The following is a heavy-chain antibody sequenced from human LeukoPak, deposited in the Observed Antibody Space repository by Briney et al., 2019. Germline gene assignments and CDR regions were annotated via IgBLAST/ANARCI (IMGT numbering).Heavy chain of an antibody. V-gene: IGHV3-33*06. J-gene: IGHJ4*02. CDR1: GFTFNNYG. CDR2: IWYDGSNK. D-gene: IGHD3-9*01. CDR3: GKEGILTGFVDY. Sequence: PGGSLRLSCAASGFTFNNYGMHWVRQAPGKGLEWVAAIWYDGSNKYYADSVKGRFTISRDNSKNTLYLQMNSLRAEDTAVYYCGKEGILTGFVDYWGQGTLVTVSS.